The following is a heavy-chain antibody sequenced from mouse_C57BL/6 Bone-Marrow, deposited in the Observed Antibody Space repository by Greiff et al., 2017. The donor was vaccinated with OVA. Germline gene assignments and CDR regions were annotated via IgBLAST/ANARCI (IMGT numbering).Heavy chain of an antibody. Sequence: QVQLQQSGAELVRPGTSVKMSCKASGYTFTNYWIGWAKQRPGHGLEWIGDIYPGGGYTNYNEKFKGKATLTSDKSSSTAYMQFSSLTSEDSAIYYCARGYGNPYFDVWGTGTTVTVSS. CDR1: GYTFTNYW. CDR2: IYPGGGYT. CDR3: ARGYGNPYFDV. D-gene: IGHD2-1*01. V-gene: IGHV1-63*01. J-gene: IGHJ1*03.